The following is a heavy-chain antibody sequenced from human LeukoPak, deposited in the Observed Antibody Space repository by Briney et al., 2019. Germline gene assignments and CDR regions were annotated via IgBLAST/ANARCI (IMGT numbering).Heavy chain of an antibody. CDR2: ISGSGGST. CDR1: GFTFSSYA. V-gene: IGHV3-23*01. J-gene: IGHJ3*02. CDR3: AKVSHYDSSGYYWSRAFDI. Sequence: GGSLRLSCAASGFTFSSYAMSWVRQAPGKGLEWVSAISGSGGSTYYADSVKGRFTISRDSSKNTLYLQMNSLRAEDTAVYYCAKVSHYDSSGYYWSRAFDIWGQGTMVTVSS. D-gene: IGHD3-22*01.